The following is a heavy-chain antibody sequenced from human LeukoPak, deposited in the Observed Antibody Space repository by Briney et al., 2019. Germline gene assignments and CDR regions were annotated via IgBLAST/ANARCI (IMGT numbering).Heavy chain of an antibody. CDR3: ARDLPLIVVVPAATKRNWFDP. CDR1: GYTFTSYG. CDR2: ISAYNGNT. J-gene: IGHJ5*02. Sequence: GASVKVSCKASGYTFTSYGISWVRQAPGQGLEWMGWISAYNGNTNYAQKLQGRVTMTTDTSTSTAYMELRSLRSDDTAVYYCARDLPLIVVVPAATKRNWFDPWAQGTRVTVSS. D-gene: IGHD2-2*01. V-gene: IGHV1-18*04.